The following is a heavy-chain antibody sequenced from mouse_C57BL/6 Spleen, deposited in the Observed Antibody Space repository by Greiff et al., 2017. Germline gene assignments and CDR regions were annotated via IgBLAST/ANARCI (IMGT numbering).Heavy chain of an antibody. D-gene: IGHD1-1*01. V-gene: IGHV1-50*01. CDR2: IDPSDSYT. CDR1: GYTFTSYW. J-gene: IGHJ1*03. CDR3: YYCGSGVWYFDV. Sequence: QVQLQQPGAELVKPGASVKLSCKASGYTFTSYWMQWVKQRPGQGLEWIGEIDPSDSYTNYNQKFKGKATLTVDTSSSTAYMQLSSLTSEDSAVYYCYYCGSGVWYFDVWGTGTTVTVSS.